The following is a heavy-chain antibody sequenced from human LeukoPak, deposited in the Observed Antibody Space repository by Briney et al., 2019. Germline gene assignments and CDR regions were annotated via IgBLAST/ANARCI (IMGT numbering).Heavy chain of an antibody. CDR2: ISGSGGST. Sequence: PGGSLRLSCAASGFTFDDYGMSWVRQAPGKGLEWVSAISGSGGSTYYADSVKGRFTISRDNSKNTLYLQMNSLRAEDTAVYYCAKDHYYFDYWGQGTLVTVSS. J-gene: IGHJ4*02. CDR1: GFTFDDYG. V-gene: IGHV3-23*01. CDR3: AKDHYYFDY.